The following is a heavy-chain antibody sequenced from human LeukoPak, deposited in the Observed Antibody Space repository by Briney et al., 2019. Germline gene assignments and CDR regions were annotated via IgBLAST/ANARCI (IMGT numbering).Heavy chain of an antibody. D-gene: IGHD6-13*01. CDR2: MNPNSGNT. J-gene: IGHJ4*02. V-gene: IGHV1-8*01. Sequence: ASVKVSCKASGYTFTSYDINWVRQATGQGLEWMGWMNPNSGNTGYAQKFQGRVTMIRNTSISTAYMELSSLRSEDTAVYYCARELAAAGWGGVDYWGQGTLVTVSS. CDR1: GYTFTSYD. CDR3: ARELAAAGWGGVDY.